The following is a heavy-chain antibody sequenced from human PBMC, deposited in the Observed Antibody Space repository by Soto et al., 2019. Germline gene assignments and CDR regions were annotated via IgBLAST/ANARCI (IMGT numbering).Heavy chain of an antibody. CDR3: ARDWGWLQLQYGMDV. Sequence: QVQLVESGGGVVQPGRSLRLSCAASGFTFSSYAMHWVRQAPGKGLEWVAVISYDGSNKYYADSVKGRFTISRDNSKNTLYLQMNSLRAEDTAVYYCARDWGWLQLQYGMDVWGQGTTVTVSS. V-gene: IGHV3-30-3*01. D-gene: IGHD5-12*01. CDR1: GFTFSSYA. CDR2: ISYDGSNK. J-gene: IGHJ6*02.